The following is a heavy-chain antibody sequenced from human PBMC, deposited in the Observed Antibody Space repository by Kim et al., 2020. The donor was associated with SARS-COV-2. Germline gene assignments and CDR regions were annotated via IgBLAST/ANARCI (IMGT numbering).Heavy chain of an antibody. CDR1: GFRFNTYS. D-gene: IGHD1-26*01. CDR3: ARGATTMQRDDALGI. CDR2: ISTIGAYI. Sequence: GGSLRLSCAASGFRFNTYSMNWVRQAPGKGLEWVASISTIGAYIYYADSLKGRFAVSRDNAKNSLYLQMNSLRADDTAVYYCARGATTMQRDDALGIWGQGTMVIVS. J-gene: IGHJ3*02. V-gene: IGHV3-21*01.